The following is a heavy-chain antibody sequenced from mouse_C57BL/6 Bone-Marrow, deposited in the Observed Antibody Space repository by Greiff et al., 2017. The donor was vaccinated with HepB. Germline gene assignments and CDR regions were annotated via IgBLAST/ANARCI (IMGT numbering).Heavy chain of an antibody. D-gene: IGHD1-1*01. J-gene: IGHJ3*01. CDR1: YTFTDYYM. V-gene: IGHV1-83*01. CDR2: YPGSGNTY. Sequence: VQLQQSGPELVKPGASVKMSCKASGYTFTDYYMHWVKQKPGKGLEWIGEIYPGSGNTYYNEKFKGKATLTADTSSSTAYIQLSSLTSEDSAVYFCALYYYGSPFAYWGQGTLVTVSA. CDR3: LYYYGSPFAY.